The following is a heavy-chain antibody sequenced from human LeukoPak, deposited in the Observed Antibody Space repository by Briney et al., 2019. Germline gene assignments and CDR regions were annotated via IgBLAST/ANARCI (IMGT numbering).Heavy chain of an antibody. CDR1: GYTFTCYY. D-gene: IGHD3-22*01. V-gene: IGHV1-2*02. Sequence: GASVKVSCKASGYTFTCYYMHWVRQAPGQGLEWMGWINPNSGGTNYAQKFQGRVTMTRDTSISTAYMDLSRLRSDDTAVYYCARDLSTVHYYDSSGYSNWFDIWGQGGLVTVSS. J-gene: IGHJ5*02. CDR2: INPNSGGT. CDR3: ARDLSTVHYYDSSGYSNWFDI.